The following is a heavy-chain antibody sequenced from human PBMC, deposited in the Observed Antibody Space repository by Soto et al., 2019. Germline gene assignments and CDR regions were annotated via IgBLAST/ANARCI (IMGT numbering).Heavy chain of an antibody. CDR3: AKAGRYYYDSSGYWGY. D-gene: IGHD3-22*01. V-gene: IGHV3-23*01. Sequence: GGSLRLSCAASGFTFSSYAMSWVRQAPGKGLEWVSAISGSGGSTYYADSVKGRFTISRDNSKNTLYLQMNSLRAEDTAVYYCAKAGRYYYDSSGYWGYWGQGTLVTVSS. J-gene: IGHJ4*02. CDR1: GFTFSSYA. CDR2: ISGSGGST.